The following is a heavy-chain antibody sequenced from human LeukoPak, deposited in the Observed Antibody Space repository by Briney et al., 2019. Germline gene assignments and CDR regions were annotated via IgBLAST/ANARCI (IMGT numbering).Heavy chain of an antibody. CDR3: ARGVGYCSSTSCKRGFDP. Sequence: SETLSLTCAVYGGSFSGYYWSWIRQPPGKGLEWIGEINHSGSTNYNPSLKSRVTISVDTSKNQFSLKLSSVTAADTAVYYCARGVGYCSSTSCKRGFDPWGQGTLATVSS. D-gene: IGHD2-2*03. J-gene: IGHJ5*02. CDR2: INHSGST. CDR1: GGSFSGYY. V-gene: IGHV4-34*01.